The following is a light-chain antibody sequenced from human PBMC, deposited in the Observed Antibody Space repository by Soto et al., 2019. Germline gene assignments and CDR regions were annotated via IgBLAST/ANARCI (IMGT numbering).Light chain of an antibody. Sequence: QSVLTQPPSVSGAPGQRVTISCTGGSAKTGAGSDVHWYQQAAGTAPKLLIYRNINRPSGVPDRFSGSWSATSASLAITGLPAEAEADYYCQSYGSSLSGSCFGTGIKGTAL. CDR1: SAKTGAGSD. CDR3: QSYGSSLSGSC. CDR2: RNI. V-gene: IGLV1-40*01. J-gene: IGLJ1*01.